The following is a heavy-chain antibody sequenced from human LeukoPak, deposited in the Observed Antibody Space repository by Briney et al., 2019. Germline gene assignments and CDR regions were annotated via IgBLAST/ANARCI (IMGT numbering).Heavy chain of an antibody. D-gene: IGHD2-2*02. CDR3: AKDLGYCSSTSCYNPRSYFDY. V-gene: IGHV3-23*01. CDR2: ISGSSGST. Sequence: GGSLRLSCAASGFTLSSYAMSWVRQAPGKGLEWVSGISGSSGSTYYADSVKGRFTISRDNSKNTLYLQMNSLRAEDTAVYYCAKDLGYCSSTSCYNPRSYFDYWGQGTLVTVSS. CDR1: GFTLSSYA. J-gene: IGHJ4*02.